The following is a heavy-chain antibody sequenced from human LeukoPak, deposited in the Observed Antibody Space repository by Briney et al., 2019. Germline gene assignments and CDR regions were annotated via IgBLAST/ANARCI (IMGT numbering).Heavy chain of an antibody. Sequence: ASVKVSCKASGYTFTDYYMHWGRQAPGQGLEWMGWINPNSGGTNFAQKFQGRVAMTRDTSISTAYMELGSLRSDDTAVYYCARARWQLVPYFDSWGQGTLVTDPS. J-gene: IGHJ4*02. CDR1: GYTFTDYY. D-gene: IGHD5-24*01. CDR2: INPNSGGT. V-gene: IGHV1-2*02. CDR3: ARARWQLVPYFDS.